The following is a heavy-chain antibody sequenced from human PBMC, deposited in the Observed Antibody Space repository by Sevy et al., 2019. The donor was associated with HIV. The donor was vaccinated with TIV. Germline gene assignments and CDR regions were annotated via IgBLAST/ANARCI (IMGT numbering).Heavy chain of an antibody. CDR1: GFTFSSYA. CDR3: VRDRAVVAAAASYYYYGMDV. D-gene: IGHD6-13*01. V-gene: IGHV3-30-3*01. J-gene: IGHJ6*02. CDR2: ISYDGSNK. Sequence: GGSLRLSCAASGFTFSSYAMHWVRQAPGKGLEWVAVISYDGSNKYYADSVKGRFTISRDNSKNTLYLQMNSLRAEDTAVYYCVRDRAVVAAAASYYYYGMDVWGQGTTVTVSS.